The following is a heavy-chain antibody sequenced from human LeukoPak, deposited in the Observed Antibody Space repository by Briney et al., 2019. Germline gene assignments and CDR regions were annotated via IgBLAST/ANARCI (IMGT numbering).Heavy chain of an antibody. CDR1: GYSISSGSY. D-gene: IGHD1-14*01. CDR3: ARDLHPGLTGYFDS. CDR2: IHHSGSI. V-gene: IGHV4-38-2*02. Sequence: SETLSLTCTVSGYSISSGSYWGWIRQPPGKGLEWIGSIHHSGSIYNNPSLKSRVTISVDTSKSQFSLKLSSVTAADTAVYYCARDLHPGLTGYFDSWGQGTLVTVSS. J-gene: IGHJ4*02.